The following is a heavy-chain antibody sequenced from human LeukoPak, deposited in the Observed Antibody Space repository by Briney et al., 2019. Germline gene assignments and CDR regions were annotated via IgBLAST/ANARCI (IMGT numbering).Heavy chain of an antibody. CDR3: ARDSRKVWFGELSSYYYGMDV. J-gene: IGHJ6*02. Sequence: ASVKVSCKASGYTFTSYYMHWVRQAPGQGLEWMGIINPSGGSTSYAQKFQGRVTMTRDTSTSTVYMELSSLRSEDTAVYYCARDSRKVWFGELSSYYYGMDVWGQGTTVTVSS. CDR2: INPSGGST. D-gene: IGHD3-10*01. CDR1: GYTFTSYY. V-gene: IGHV1-46*01.